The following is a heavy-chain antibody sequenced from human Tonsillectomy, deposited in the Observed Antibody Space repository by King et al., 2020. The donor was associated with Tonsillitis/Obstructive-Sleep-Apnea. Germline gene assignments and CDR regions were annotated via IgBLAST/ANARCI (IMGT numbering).Heavy chain of an antibody. D-gene: IGHD4-17*01. J-gene: IGHJ3*02. CDR2: IYPGDSDT. CDR3: ARLPPDYDDAFDI. Sequence: VQLVESGTEVKKPGESLKISCKGSGYRFTSYWIGWVRQMSGKGLEWMGIIYPGDSDTRYSPSFQGQVTISADKSISTAYLQWSSLKASDTAMFFCARLPPDYDDAFDIWGQGTMVPVSS. V-gene: IGHV5-51*01. CDR1: GYRFTSYW.